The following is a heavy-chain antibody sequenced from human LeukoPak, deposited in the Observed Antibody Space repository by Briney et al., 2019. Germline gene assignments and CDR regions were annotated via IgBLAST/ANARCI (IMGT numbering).Heavy chain of an antibody. J-gene: IGHJ4*02. D-gene: IGHD2-2*01. CDR3: VRGDNRDQ. Sequence: GGSLRLSCAASGFTFSSYGMHWVRQAPGKGLEWVAVISYDGSNKYYADSVKGRFTISRDNSKNTLYLQMNSLRAEDTAVYFCVRGDNRDQWGQGTLVTVSS. CDR1: GFTFSSYG. V-gene: IGHV3-30*03. CDR2: ISYDGSNK.